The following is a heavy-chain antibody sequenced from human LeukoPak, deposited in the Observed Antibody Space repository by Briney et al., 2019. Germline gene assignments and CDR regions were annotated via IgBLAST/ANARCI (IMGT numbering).Heavy chain of an antibody. Sequence: GRSLRLSCSASGFTLSSYGMHWVRQAPGQGLEWVAVISFDGSHEYYADSVKGRFTISRDTSKNTLYLQMNSLRAEDTAVYYCAKQEIGTTWSVGYWGQGTLVTVSS. D-gene: IGHD1-14*01. V-gene: IGHV3-30*18. CDR1: GFTLSSYG. CDR3: AKQEIGTTWSVGY. CDR2: ISFDGSHE. J-gene: IGHJ4*02.